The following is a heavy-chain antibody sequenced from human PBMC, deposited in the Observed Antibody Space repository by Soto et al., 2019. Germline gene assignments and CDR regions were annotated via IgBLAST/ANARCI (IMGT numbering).Heavy chain of an antibody. CDR2: RYYSGNT. CDR1: GVSITSGSYY. J-gene: IGHJ4*02. CDR3: ARGGYDTSGQTFIGWGPDC. D-gene: IGHD3-22*01. Sequence: HVQLQESGPGPVTPSQTLSLSCTVSGVSITSGSYYWTWVRQSPGKGLEWIGYRYYSGNTYYNPSRNGRATVSVDTSNNHFSLKLTSVTAADTAVYDCARGGYDTSGQTFIGWGPDCWGQGTLVTVSS. V-gene: IGHV4-30-4*01.